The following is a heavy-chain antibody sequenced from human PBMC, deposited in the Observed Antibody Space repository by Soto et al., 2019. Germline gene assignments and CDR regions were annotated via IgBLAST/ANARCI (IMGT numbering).Heavy chain of an antibody. CDR2: IIPILGIA. CDR3: ARDSNYDYYMDV. CDR1: GGTFSSYT. V-gene: IGHV1-69*08. J-gene: IGHJ6*03. Sequence: QVQLVQSGAEVKKPGSSVKVSCKASGGTFSSYTISWVRQAPGQGLEWMGRIIPILGIANYAQKFQGRVTITADKSTSTAYMELSSLRSEDTAVYYCARDSNYDYYMDVWGKGTTVTVSS.